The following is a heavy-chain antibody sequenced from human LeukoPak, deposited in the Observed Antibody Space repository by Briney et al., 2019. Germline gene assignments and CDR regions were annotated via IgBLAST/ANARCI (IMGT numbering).Heavy chain of an antibody. CDR3: ARSVVVVVAATRPEYGMDV. J-gene: IGHJ6*02. Sequence: ASVKVSCKASGYTFTSYGISWVRQAPGQGLEWMGWISAYNGNTNYAQKLQGRVTMTTDTSTSTAYMELRSLRFDDTAVYYCARSVVVVVAATRPEYGMDVWGQGTTVTVSS. D-gene: IGHD2-15*01. CDR2: ISAYNGNT. V-gene: IGHV1-18*01. CDR1: GYTFTSYG.